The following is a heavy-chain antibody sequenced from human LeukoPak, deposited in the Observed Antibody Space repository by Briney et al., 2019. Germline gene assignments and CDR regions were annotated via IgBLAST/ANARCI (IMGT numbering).Heavy chain of an antibody. V-gene: IGHV3-74*01. J-gene: IGHJ3*02. CDR2: INTDGSRT. CDR1: GFTFSNYA. CDR3: AREEEGDAFDI. Sequence: GGSLRVSCAASGFTFSNYAMSWVRQAPGKGLVWVSRINTDGSRTSYADSVKGRFTSSRDNAKNTLYLQMNSLRAEDTAVYYCAREEEGDAFDIWGQGTMVTVSS.